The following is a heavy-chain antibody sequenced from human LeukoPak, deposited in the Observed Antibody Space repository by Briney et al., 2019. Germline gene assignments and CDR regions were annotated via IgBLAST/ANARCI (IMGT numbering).Heavy chain of an antibody. CDR1: GGSFSGYY. CDR2: IIHSGGT. D-gene: IGHD1-26*01. J-gene: IGHJ4*02. CDR3: ARGLGGSYYFDH. Sequence: PSETLSLTCAVYGGSFSGYYWSWIRQPPGKGLDWIGGIIHSGGTNYNPSLKSRVTISVDTSKNQFSLNLNSINAADTAVYYCARGLGGSYYFDHRGEGTLLTVSS. V-gene: IGHV4-34*01.